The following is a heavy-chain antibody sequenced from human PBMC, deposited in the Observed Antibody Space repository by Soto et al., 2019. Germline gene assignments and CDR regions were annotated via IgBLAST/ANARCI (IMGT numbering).Heavy chain of an antibody. D-gene: IGHD6-13*01. V-gene: IGHV4-59*08. CDR1: GGSISSYY. J-gene: IGHJ6*03. Sequence: SETLSLTCTVSGGSISSYYGSWIRQPPGKGLEWIGYIYYSGSTNYNPSLKSRVTISVDTSKNQFSMKLSSVTAADTALYYFARRKQLGNYYYHYMDFWGKGTTVTVSS. CDR3: ARRKQLGNYYYHYMDF. CDR2: IYYSGST.